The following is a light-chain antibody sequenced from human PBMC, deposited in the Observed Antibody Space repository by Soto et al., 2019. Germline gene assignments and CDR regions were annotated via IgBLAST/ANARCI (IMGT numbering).Light chain of an antibody. V-gene: IGKV3-20*01. CDR2: GAS. CDR3: QQYGSPPPEGYT. J-gene: IGKJ2*01. Sequence: EIVLTQSPGTLSLSPGERATLSCRASQSVSSSYLAWYQQKPGQAPRLLIYGASSRATGIPDRFSGSGSGTDFTLTISRLEPEDFAVYYCQQYGSPPPEGYTFGQGTKLEIK. CDR1: QSVSSSY.